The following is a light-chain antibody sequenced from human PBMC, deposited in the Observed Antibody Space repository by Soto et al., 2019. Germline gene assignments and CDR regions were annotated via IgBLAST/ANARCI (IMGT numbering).Light chain of an antibody. J-gene: IGLJ3*02. CDR1: SSNLGSNT. CDR2: SNN. Sequence: QSVLTQPPSASGTPGQRVTISCSGSSSNLGSNTVNWYQQLPGTAPKLLLYSNNLRPSGVPDRFSGSKSGTSASLAISGLQSEDEADYYCAAWDDSLNGWVFGGGTKLTVL. CDR3: AAWDDSLNGWV. V-gene: IGLV1-44*01.